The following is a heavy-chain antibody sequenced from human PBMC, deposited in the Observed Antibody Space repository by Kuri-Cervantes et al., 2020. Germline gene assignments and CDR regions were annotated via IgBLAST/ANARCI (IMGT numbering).Heavy chain of an antibody. Sequence: ASVKVSCKASGYTFTGYYMHWVRQAPGQGLEWMGWINPNSGGTNYAQKFQGRVTMTRNTSISTAYMELSRLRSDDTAVYYCARGDYYYYYGMDVWGQGTTVTVSS. V-gene: IGHV1-2*02. CDR1: GYTFTGYY. CDR2: INPNSGGT. J-gene: IGHJ6*02. CDR3: ARGDYYYYYGMDV.